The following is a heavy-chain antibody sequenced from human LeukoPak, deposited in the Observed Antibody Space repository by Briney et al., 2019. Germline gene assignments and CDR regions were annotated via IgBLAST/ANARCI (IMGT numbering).Heavy chain of an antibody. CDR3: ARDGGRVLGDYYYYMDV. CDR2: IYTSGST. V-gene: IGHV4-4*07. CDR1: GGSISSYY. Sequence: PSETLSLTCTVSGGSISSYYWSWIRQPAGKGLEWIGRIYTSGSTNHNPSLKSRVTISVDTSKNQFSLKLSSVTAADTAVYYCARDGGRVLGDYYYYMDVWGKGTTVTVSS. J-gene: IGHJ6*03. D-gene: IGHD2-8*02.